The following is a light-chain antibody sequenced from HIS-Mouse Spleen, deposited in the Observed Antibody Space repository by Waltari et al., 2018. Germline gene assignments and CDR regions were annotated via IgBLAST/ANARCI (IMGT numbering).Light chain of an antibody. J-gene: IGLJ2*01. V-gene: IGLV3-10*01. CDR3: YSTDSSGNHRV. Sequence: SYELTQPPSVSVSPGQTARNTCSGNAFPKTYSYWYPQKSGQAPVLLISEDSKRPSGIPERFSGSSSGTMATLTISGAQVEDEADYYCYSTDSSGNHRVFGGGTKLTVL. CDR1: AFPKTY. CDR2: EDS.